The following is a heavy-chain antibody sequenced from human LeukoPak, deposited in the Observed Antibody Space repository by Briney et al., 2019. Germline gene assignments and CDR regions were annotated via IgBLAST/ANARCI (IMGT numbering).Heavy chain of an antibody. CDR1: GGSISTSTNY. CDR3: ARQMIVGGLEVYASAFDI. V-gene: IGHV4-39*01. Sequence: SETLSLTCTVSGGSISTSTNYWGWIRQPPGKGLGWIGSIYYSGSTYYNPSLQSRVTISVDTSKNQFSLKLSSMTAADTAVYYCARQMIVGGLEVYASAFDIWGQGTMVTVSS. D-gene: IGHD2-8*01. J-gene: IGHJ3*02. CDR2: IYYSGST.